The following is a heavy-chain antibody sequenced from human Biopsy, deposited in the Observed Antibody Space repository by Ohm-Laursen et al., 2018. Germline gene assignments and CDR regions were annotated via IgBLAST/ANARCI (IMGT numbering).Heavy chain of an antibody. D-gene: IGHD3-22*01. V-gene: IGHV1-18*01. Sequence: GASVKVSCKVSGYTLTDISMHWVRQAPGQGLEWMGWISAYNGNRNYAQKFQGRVTMTTDTSTSTAYMELRSLRSDDTAVYFCAREEDNSGYDYYGMDVWGQGTTVTVSS. CDR1: GYTLTDIS. CDR3: AREEDNSGYDYYGMDV. J-gene: IGHJ6*01. CDR2: ISAYNGNR.